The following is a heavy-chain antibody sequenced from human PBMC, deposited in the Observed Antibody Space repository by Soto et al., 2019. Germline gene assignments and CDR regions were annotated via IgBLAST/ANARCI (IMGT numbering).Heavy chain of an antibody. D-gene: IGHD2-15*01. V-gene: IGHV4-4*02. CDR1: SGSISTANW. CDR2: IYHSGST. CDR3: ARRGGGVVLAATTPFDY. Sequence: QVPLQESGPRLVRPSGTLSLTCTVSSGSISTANWWSWVRQPPGRGLEWIGEIYHSGSTNYNLSLKSRVTLSVDKSKNQFSLRLSSVTAADTATYYFARRGGGVVLAATTPFDYWGQGTLVTVSS. J-gene: IGHJ4*02.